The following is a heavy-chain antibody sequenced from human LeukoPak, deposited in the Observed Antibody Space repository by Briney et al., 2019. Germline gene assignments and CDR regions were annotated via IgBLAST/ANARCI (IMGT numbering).Heavy chain of an antibody. Sequence: KPGGSLRLSCAASGFTFSDYYMSWIRHAPGKGLEWVSYISSSGSTIYYADSVKGRFTISRDNAKNSLYLQMNSLRAEDTAVYYCARDLGDYYYYYMDVWGKGTTVTVSS. V-gene: IGHV3-11*01. J-gene: IGHJ6*03. CDR3: ARDLGDYYYYYMDV. CDR2: ISSSGSTI. CDR1: GFTFSDYY.